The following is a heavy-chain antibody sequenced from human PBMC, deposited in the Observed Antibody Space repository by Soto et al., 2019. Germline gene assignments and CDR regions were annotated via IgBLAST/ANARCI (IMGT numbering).Heavy chain of an antibody. Sequence: ASVKVSCKASGYTFTGYYMHWVRQAPGQGLEWMGWINPNSGGTNYAQKFQGWVTMTRDTSISTAYMELSRLRSDDTAVYYCARAPRYCSSTSCQDTYYYYYMDVWGKGTTVTVSS. D-gene: IGHD2-2*01. CDR2: INPNSGGT. V-gene: IGHV1-2*04. CDR1: GYTFTGYY. CDR3: ARAPRYCSSTSCQDTYYYYYMDV. J-gene: IGHJ6*03.